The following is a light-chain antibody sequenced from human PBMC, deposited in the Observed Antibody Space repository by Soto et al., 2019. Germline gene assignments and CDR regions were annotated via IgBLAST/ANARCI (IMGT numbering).Light chain of an antibody. V-gene: IGKV3-11*01. J-gene: IGKJ4*01. Sequence: EIVLTQSPATLSLSPGERATLSCRASQSVSSYLAWYQQKPGQAPRLLIYDASNRATGIPARFSGSGSGTEFTLTISSLEAEDFAVYYCQQRSNWPPLFGGGTKVEIK. CDR3: QQRSNWPPL. CDR2: DAS. CDR1: QSVSSY.